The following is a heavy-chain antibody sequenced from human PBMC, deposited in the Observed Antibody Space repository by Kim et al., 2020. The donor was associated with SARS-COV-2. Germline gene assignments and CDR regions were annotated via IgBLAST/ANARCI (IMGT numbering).Heavy chain of an antibody. J-gene: IGHJ4*02. CDR2: YN. CDR3: ARTNRGPFDY. Sequence: YNDYAVSGNSRIIINPDTSKNQCSLQLNSVTPEDTAVYYCARTNRGPFDYWGQGTLVTVSS. V-gene: IGHV6-1*01.